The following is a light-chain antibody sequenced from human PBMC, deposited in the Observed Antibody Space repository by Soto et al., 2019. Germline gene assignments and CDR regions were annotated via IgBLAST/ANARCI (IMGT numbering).Light chain of an antibody. CDR2: GAS. Sequence: EIVMTQSPATLSVSPGERATLSCRASQSVSSNLAWYQQKPGQAPRLLIYGASTRATGIPARFSGSGSATQFTLTISSLQSEDFAVYYCQQYNNWLTFGQGTKVDIK. V-gene: IGKV3-15*01. CDR1: QSVSSN. CDR3: QQYNNWLT. J-gene: IGKJ1*01.